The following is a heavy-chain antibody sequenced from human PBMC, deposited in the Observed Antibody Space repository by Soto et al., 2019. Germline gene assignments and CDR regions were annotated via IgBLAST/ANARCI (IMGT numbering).Heavy chain of an antibody. J-gene: IGHJ5*02. D-gene: IGHD3-10*01. V-gene: IGHV1-8*01. CDR1: GYAYASYA. CDR3: VRASRGSGSYFCAS. CDR2: VNPNSGNT. Sequence: ASVEVSCKACGYAYASYASNWVHQSTGQGPEWLGWVNPNSGNTGYAQNFQGRVTMTMNTSITTAYMELGSLRSEDTAVYYCVRASRGSGSYFCASWGQGTLVTVSS.